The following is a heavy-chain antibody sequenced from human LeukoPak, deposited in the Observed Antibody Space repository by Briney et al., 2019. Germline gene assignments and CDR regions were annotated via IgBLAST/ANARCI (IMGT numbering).Heavy chain of an antibody. CDR1: GSSISSRSYY. J-gene: IGHJ4*02. V-gene: IGHV4-39*07. D-gene: IGHD5-18*01. CDR3: ATGAYSYAPDY. CDR2: IYYKGDT. Sequence: SETLFLTCTVSGSSISSRSYYWGWLRQPPGKGLEWIGSIYYKGDTYFNPSLKSRVTISEDTSKNQFSLKLNSVTAADTAVYYCATGAYSYAPDYWGQGTLVSVSS.